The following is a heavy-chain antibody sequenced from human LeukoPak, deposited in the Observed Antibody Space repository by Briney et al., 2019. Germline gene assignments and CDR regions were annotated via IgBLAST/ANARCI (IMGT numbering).Heavy chain of an antibody. CDR1: GVSISSSSYY. CDR2: VYDSGST. V-gene: IGHV4-39*07. D-gene: IGHD2-2*01. CDR3: AISGVVPAYV. J-gene: IGHJ6*02. Sequence: PSETLSLTCTVSGVSISSSSYYWGWVRQPPGKGLEWIGSVYDSGSTSYNSPLKSRVTISVDTSKNQFSLKLSSVNAADTAVYYCAISGVVPAYVWGQGNTVTVSS.